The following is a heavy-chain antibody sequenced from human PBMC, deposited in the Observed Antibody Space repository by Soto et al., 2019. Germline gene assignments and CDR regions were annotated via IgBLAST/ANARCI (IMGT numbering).Heavy chain of an antibody. V-gene: IGHV4-59*01. D-gene: IGHD3-22*01. CDR2: IYYSGST. Sequence: SETLSLTCTVSGGSISSYYWSWIRQPPGKGLEWIGYIYYSGSTNYNPSLKSRVTISVDTSKNQFSLKLSSVTAADTAVYYCARESYYYDSSGYFDYWGQGTLVTVSS. CDR1: GGSISSYY. J-gene: IGHJ4*02. CDR3: ARESYYYDSSGYFDY.